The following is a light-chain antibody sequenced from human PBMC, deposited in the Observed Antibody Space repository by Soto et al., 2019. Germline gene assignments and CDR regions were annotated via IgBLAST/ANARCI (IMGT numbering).Light chain of an antibody. CDR3: QQRSNWPPT. CDR2: DAS. CDR1: QSVSSY. Sequence: EIVLTQSPAPLSLSPGERATLSCRASQSVSSYLAWYQQKPGQAPRLLIYDASNRATGIPARFSGSGSGTDFTLTISSLEPEDLAVYYCQQRSNWPPTFGQGTKVEIK. J-gene: IGKJ1*01. V-gene: IGKV3-11*01.